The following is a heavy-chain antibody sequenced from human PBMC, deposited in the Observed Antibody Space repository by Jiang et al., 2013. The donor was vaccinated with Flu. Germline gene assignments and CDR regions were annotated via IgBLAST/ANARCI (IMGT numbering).Heavy chain of an antibody. J-gene: IGHJ4*02. Sequence: LVKPSETLSLTCTVSGGSISGYYWSWIRQPPGKGLEWIGYIGYSSEISFSGSTNYNPSLKSRVAISVDTSKNHFSLKLSSVTAADTAVYFCARQGIMAGTYFDYWAQGIQVTVSS. V-gene: IGHV4-59*08. CDR3: ARQGIMAGTYFDY. CDR1: GGSISGYY. D-gene: IGHD6-19*01. CDR2: IGYSSEISFSGST.